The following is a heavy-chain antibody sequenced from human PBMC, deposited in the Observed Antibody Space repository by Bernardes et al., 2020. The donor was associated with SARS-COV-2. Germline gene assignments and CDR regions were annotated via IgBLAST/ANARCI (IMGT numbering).Heavy chain of an antibody. D-gene: IGHD2-2*01. CDR2: INYSGST. J-gene: IGHJ6*02. V-gene: IGHV4-34*01. CDR1: GGSLSGYY. CDR3: AGASIVVVPGPLGLGPWGYKYNGMGV. Sequence: SETLSLTCAVYGGSLSGYYWNWIRQPPGKGLEWIGEINYSGSTNYNPSLKSRVTISVDTSKNQFSLKLNSVTPEDTAVYYCAGASIVVVPGPLGLGPWGYKYNGMGVWGPGTTVTVSS.